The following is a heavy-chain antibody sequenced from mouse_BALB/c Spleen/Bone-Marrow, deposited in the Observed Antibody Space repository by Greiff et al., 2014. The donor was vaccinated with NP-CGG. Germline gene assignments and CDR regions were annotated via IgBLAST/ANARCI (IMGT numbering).Heavy chain of an antibody. CDR2: ISSGGSYT. CDR3: ASGNYYAMDY. CDR1: GFTFSSYG. D-gene: IGHD1-1*01. V-gene: IGHV5-6*01. J-gene: IGHJ4*01. Sequence: EVKLMESGGDLVKPGGSLKLSCAASGFTFSSYGMSWVRQTPDKRLEWVATISSGGSYTYYPDSVKGRFTISGDNAKNTLYLQMSSLKSEDTAMYYCASGNYYAMDYWGQGTSVTVSS.